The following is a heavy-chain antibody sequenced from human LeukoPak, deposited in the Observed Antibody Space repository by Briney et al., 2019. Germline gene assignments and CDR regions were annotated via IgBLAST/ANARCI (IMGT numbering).Heavy chain of an antibody. V-gene: IGHV3-23*01. CDR3: AKDWIPYNRVFDCFDF. CDR1: GFTFSIHA. Sequence: GGSLRLSCAGSGFTFSIHAMSWVRQAPGKGLEWVSTIGGGDTYYADSVKGRFTISRDDSQGTVHLQMNSLRAEDTALYYCAKDWIPYNRVFDCFDFWGQGTLVTVSS. J-gene: IGHJ4*02. CDR2: IGGGDT. D-gene: IGHD1-1*01.